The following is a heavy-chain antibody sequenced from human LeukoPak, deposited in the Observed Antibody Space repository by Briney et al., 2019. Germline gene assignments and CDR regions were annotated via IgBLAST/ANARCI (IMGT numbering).Heavy chain of an antibody. J-gene: IGHJ1*01. CDR3: ARDQSVFQY. V-gene: IGHV3-48*01. Sequence: PGGSLRLSCEASGFTLTGHSMNWVRQAPGKGLEWVAYISTTSNTIYYAESVRGRFTISRDNARNSLYLQMNSLRAEDTATYYCARDQSVFQYWGQGTLVTVSS. CDR2: ISTTSNTI. CDR1: GFTLTGHS.